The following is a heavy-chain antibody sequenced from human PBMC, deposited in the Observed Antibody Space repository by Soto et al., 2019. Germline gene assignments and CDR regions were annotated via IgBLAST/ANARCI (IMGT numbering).Heavy chain of an antibody. CDR3: ASSYSNSALIDYYYYGMDV. CDR2: INAGNGNT. CDR1: GYTFTSYA. J-gene: IGHJ6*02. Sequence: QVQLVQSGAEVKKPGASVKVSCKASGYTFTSYAMHWVRQAPGQRLEWMGWINAGNGNTKYSQKFQGRVTITRDTSXXXAXXELSSLRSEDTAVYYCASSYSNSALIDYYYYGMDVWGQGTTVTVSS. V-gene: IGHV1-3*01. D-gene: IGHD4-4*01.